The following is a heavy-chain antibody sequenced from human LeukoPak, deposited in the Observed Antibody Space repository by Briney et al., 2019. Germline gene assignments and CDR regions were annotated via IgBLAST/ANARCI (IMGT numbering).Heavy chain of an antibody. V-gene: IGHV4-34*01. CDR1: GGSFSGYY. CDR3: ARGGRVWFSPGGTHFEH. CDR2: INHSGST. D-gene: IGHD6-19*01. Sequence: SETLSLTCAVYGGSFSGYYWSWIRQPPGKGLEWIGEINHSGSTNYNPSLKSRVTISVDTSKNQFSLKLSSVTAADTAVYYCARGGRVWFSPGGTHFEHWGQGTLVTVSS. J-gene: IGHJ5*02.